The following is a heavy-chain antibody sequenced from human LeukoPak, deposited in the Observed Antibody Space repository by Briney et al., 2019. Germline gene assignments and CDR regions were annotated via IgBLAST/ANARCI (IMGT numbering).Heavy chain of an antibody. V-gene: IGHV3-48*03. CDR2: IRSSGSTR. CDR1: GFTFSSYE. J-gene: IGHJ6*03. CDR3: ARVFYDFWSGDHYYYMDV. D-gene: IGHD3-3*01. Sequence: GGSLRLSCAASGFTFSSYEMNWVRQAPGKGLEWVSYIRSSGSTRYYADSVKGRFTISRDKSKNSLYLQINSLRAEDTAVYYCARVFYDFWSGDHYYYMDVWGKGTTVTVSS.